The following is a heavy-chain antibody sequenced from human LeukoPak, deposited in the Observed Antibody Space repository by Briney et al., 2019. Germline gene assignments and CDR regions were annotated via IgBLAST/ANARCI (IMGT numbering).Heavy chain of an antibody. Sequence: SETLSLTCTVSGGSISSGDYYWSWIRQPPGKGLEWIGYIYYSGSTYYNPSLKSRVTISVDTSKNQFSLKLSSVTAADTAVYYCARRVGIAAVNWFDPWGQGTLVTVSS. V-gene: IGHV4-30-4*08. CDR1: GGSISSGDYY. J-gene: IGHJ5*02. CDR3: ARRVGIAAVNWFDP. CDR2: IYYSGST. D-gene: IGHD6-13*01.